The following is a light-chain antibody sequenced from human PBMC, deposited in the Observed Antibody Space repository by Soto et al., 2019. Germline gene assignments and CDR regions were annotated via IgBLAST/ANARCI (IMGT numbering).Light chain of an antibody. J-gene: IGLJ2*01. V-gene: IGLV2-23*01. Sequence: QYALTQPASVSGSPGQSITISCTGTSSDVGSYNLVSWYQQHPGKAPKLMIYEGSKRPSGVSNRFSGSKSCNTASLTISGLQAEDEADYYCCSYAGSSAVFGGGTKLTVL. CDR3: CSYAGSSAV. CDR2: EGS. CDR1: SSDVGSYNL.